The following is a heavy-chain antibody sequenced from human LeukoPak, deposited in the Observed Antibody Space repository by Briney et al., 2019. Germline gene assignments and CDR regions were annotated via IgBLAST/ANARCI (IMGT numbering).Heavy chain of an antibody. V-gene: IGHV4-61*02. CDR1: GGAISSGSYY. Sequence: SETLSLTCTVSGGAISSGSYYGSWIRQPAGKGLEWIGRIYTSGSTNYNPSLKSRVTISVDTSKNQFSLKLSSVTAADTAVYYCARSLFPAFDIWGQGTMVTVSS. J-gene: IGHJ3*02. D-gene: IGHD2-21*01. CDR3: ARSLFPAFDI. CDR2: IYTSGST.